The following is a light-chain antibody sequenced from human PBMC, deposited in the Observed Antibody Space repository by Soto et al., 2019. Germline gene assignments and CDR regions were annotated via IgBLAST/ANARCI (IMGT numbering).Light chain of an antibody. J-gene: IGKJ1*01. CDR2: KAS. V-gene: IGKV1-5*03. CDR1: QSISAW. CDR3: QQYNTSPWT. Sequence: DIPMTQSPSTLSASVGDRVTITCRASQSISAWLAWYQQKPGKAPKLLIYKASSVESGVPSSFRGSGSGTEFTLTISSLQPDDFATYYCQQYNTSPWTFGQGTKVEIK.